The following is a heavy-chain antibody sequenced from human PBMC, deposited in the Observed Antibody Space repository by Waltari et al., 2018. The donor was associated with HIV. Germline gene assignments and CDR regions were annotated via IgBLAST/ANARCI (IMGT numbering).Heavy chain of an antibody. J-gene: IGHJ4*02. V-gene: IGHV1-2*06. Sequence: QVQLVQSGAEGKKPGASGKVSCKASGYTFTGYYRHWVRQPPGQGLEWMGRINPNSGGTNYAQKFQGRVTMTRDTSISTAYMELSRLRSDDTAVYYCARSDWNLAGDYWGQGTLVTVSS. CDR3: ARSDWNLAGDY. D-gene: IGHD1-7*01. CDR2: INPNSGGT. CDR1: GYTFTGYY.